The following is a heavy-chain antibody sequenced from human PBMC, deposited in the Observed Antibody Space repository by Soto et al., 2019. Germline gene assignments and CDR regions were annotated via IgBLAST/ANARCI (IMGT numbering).Heavy chain of an antibody. CDR3: ARAGYCSGGSCPHYYYGMDV. J-gene: IGHJ6*02. Sequence: GGSLRLSCAASGFTFSSYWMHWVRQAPGKGLVCVSRINSDGSSTSYADSVKGRFTISRDNAKNTLYLQMNSLRAEDTAVYYCARAGYCSGGSCPHYYYGMDVWGQGTTVTVSS. CDR2: INSDGSST. D-gene: IGHD2-15*01. V-gene: IGHV3-74*01. CDR1: GFTFSSYW.